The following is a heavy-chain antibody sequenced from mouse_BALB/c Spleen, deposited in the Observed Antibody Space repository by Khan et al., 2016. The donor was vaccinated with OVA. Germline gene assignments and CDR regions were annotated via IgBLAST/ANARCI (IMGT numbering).Heavy chain of an antibody. CDR3: ENHGSYSAWFVY. D-gene: IGHD1-1*01. Sequence: QVQLQQSGAELAKPGASVKMSCKASGYTFTSYWMYWVKQRPGQGLEWIGYINPSTGDCESNQKFKDKATLTADKSSSTAYMQLRSLTSNDSAVYIGENHGSYSAWFVYWGQGTLVTVSA. V-gene: IGHV1-7*01. J-gene: IGHJ3*01. CDR1: GYTFTSYW. CDR2: INPSTGDC.